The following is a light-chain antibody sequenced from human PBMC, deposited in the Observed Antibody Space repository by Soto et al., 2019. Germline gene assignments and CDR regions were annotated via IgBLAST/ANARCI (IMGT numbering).Light chain of an antibody. CDR2: DVS. J-gene: IGKJ1*01. V-gene: IGKV3-20*01. Sequence: EIVLTQSPGTLSLSPGERATLSCRASQSVSSAYLAWYQQKPGQAPRLLIYDVSSRATGIQDRFSGSGSGTDFTLTVRRLEPEDFAVYYCQQYGSSPETFGQGTKVDIK. CDR1: QSVSSAY. CDR3: QQYGSSPET.